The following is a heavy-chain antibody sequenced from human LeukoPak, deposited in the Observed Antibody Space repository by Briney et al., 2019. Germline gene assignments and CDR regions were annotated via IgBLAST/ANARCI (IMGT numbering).Heavy chain of an antibody. D-gene: IGHD6-19*01. CDR1: GYSISSGYC. Sequence: ETLSLTCTVSGYSISSGYCWGWIRQPPGKGLEWVANIKQDGSEKYYVDSVKGRFTISRDNAKNSLYLQMNSLRAEDTAVYYCARDRVSSGWDHDYWGQGTLVTVSS. V-gene: IGHV3-7*01. J-gene: IGHJ4*02. CDR3: ARDRVSSGWDHDY. CDR2: IKQDGSEK.